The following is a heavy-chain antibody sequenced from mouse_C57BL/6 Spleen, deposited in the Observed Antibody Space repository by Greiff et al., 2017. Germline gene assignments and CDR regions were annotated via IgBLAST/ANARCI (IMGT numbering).Heavy chain of an antibody. J-gene: IGHJ2*01. CDR1: GYTFTDYE. CDR2: IDPETGGT. D-gene: IGHD2-5*01. Sequence: VQLQQSGAELVRPRASVTLSCKASGYTFTDYEMHWVKQTPVHGLEWIGAIDPETGGTAYNQKFKGKAILTADKSSSTAYMELRSLTSEDSAVYYCTRGGSYYSNLWGQGTTLTVSS. CDR3: TRGGSYYSNL. V-gene: IGHV1-15*01.